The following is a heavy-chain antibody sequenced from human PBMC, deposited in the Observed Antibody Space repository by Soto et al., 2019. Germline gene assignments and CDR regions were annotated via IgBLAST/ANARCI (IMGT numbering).Heavy chain of an antibody. J-gene: IGHJ4*02. CDR2: ISSSSSYI. D-gene: IGHD6-19*01. CDR1: GFTFSSYS. V-gene: IGHV3-21*01. Sequence: EVQLVESGGGLGKPGGSLRLYCAASGFTFSSYSINWVRQAPGKGLAWVSSISSSSSYIYYADSVKGRFTISRDNAKDSLYLQMNGVRAEDTAVYYCARESSTDSSGLYLFDYWGQGTLVTVSS. CDR3: ARESSTDSSGLYLFDY.